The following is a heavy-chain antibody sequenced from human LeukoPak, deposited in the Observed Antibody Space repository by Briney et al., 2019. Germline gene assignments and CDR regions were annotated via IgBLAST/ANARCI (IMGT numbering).Heavy chain of an antibody. CDR1: GFTFGSYW. D-gene: IGHD3-10*01. CDR2: IKQDGSEK. CDR3: ARAKSLFDS. V-gene: IGHV3-7*03. Sequence: GGSLRLSCAASGFTFGSYWMSWVRQAPGKGLEWVANIKQDGSEKYYVDSVKGRFTISRDNAKNSLYLQMNSLIAEDTAVYYCARAKSLFDSWGQGTLVTVSS. J-gene: IGHJ4*02.